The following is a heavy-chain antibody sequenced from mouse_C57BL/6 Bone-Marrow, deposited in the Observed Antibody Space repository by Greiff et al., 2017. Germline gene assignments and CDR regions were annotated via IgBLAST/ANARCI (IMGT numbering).Heavy chain of an antibody. V-gene: IGHV1-53*01. Sequence: QVQLQQSGTELVKPGASVKLSCKASGYTFTSYWMHWVKQRPGQGLEWIGNINPSNGGTNYNEKFKSKATLTVDNSSSTAYMQLSSLTSTDSAVYYCARFFHYYDNSPFAYWGQGTLVTVSA. CDR1: GYTFTSYW. J-gene: IGHJ3*01. D-gene: IGHD1-2*01. CDR3: ARFFHYYDNSPFAY. CDR2: INPSNGGT.